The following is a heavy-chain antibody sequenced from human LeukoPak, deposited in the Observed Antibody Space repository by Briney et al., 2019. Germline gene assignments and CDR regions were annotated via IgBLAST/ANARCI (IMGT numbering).Heavy chain of an antibody. Sequence: GGSLRLSCAASGFTFSSYSMNWVRQAPGKGLEWVSYISSRSSTLYYADSVKGRFTISRDNAKNSLYLQMNSLRAEDTALYYCANLNWYFDLWGRGTLVTVSS. CDR2: ISSRSSTL. CDR3: ANLNWYFDL. V-gene: IGHV3-48*01. J-gene: IGHJ2*01. CDR1: GFTFSSYS.